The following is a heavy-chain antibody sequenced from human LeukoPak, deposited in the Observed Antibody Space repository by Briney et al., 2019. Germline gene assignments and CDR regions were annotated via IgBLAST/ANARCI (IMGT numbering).Heavy chain of an antibody. J-gene: IGHJ5*02. Sequence: SETLSLTCTVSGGSISSSSYYWGWIRQPPGKGLEWIGSIYYSGSTYYNPSLKSRVTISVDTSKNQFSLKLSSVTAADTAVYYCARHTDWFDPWGQGTLVTVSS. CDR1: GGSISSSSYY. D-gene: IGHD4-17*01. CDR3: ARHTDWFDP. CDR2: IYYSGST. V-gene: IGHV4-39*01.